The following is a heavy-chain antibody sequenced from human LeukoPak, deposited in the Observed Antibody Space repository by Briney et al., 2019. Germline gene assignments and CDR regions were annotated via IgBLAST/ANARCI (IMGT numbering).Heavy chain of an antibody. D-gene: IGHD3-10*01. Sequence: PGGSLRLSCAASGFTFSSYEMNWVRQAPGKGLEWVSYISSSGSTIYYADSVKGRFTISRDNAKNSLYLQMNSLRAEDTAVYYCARDQKAGFYGSGRGLFFDYWGQGTLVTVSS. J-gene: IGHJ4*02. V-gene: IGHV3-48*03. CDR2: ISSSGSTI. CDR3: ARDQKAGFYGSGRGLFFDY. CDR1: GFTFSSYE.